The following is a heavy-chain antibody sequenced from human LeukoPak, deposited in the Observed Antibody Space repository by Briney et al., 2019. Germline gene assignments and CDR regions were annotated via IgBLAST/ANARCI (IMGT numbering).Heavy chain of an antibody. J-gene: IGHJ4*02. V-gene: IGHV3-7*03. CDR2: INQDGTEK. CDR3: ARGTRGGSYYYFDY. D-gene: IGHD1-26*01. CDR1: GFPFSTYW. Sequence: GGSLRLSCAASGFPFSTYWMSWVRQAPGKGLEWVANINQDGTEKYYVDSVKGRFTISRDNAKNSLYLQMNSLRAEDTALYYCARGTRGGSYYYFDYWGQGTLVTVSS.